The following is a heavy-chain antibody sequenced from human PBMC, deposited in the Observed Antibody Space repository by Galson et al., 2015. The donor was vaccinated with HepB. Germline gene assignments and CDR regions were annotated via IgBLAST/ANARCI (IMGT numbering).Heavy chain of an antibody. J-gene: IGHJ5*02. Sequence: SVKVSCKASGGTFSSYAISWVRQAPGQGLEWMGGIIPIFGTANYAQKLQGRVTITADESTSTAYMELSSLRSEDTAVYYCAMFQDYYGSGSYYWAYNWFDPWGQGTLVTVSS. V-gene: IGHV1-69*13. CDR1: GGTFSSYA. CDR3: AMFQDYYGSGSYYWAYNWFDP. CDR2: IIPIFGTA. D-gene: IGHD3-10*01.